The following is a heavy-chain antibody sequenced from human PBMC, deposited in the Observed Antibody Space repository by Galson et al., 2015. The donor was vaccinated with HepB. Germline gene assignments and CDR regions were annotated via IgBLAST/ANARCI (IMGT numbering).Heavy chain of an antibody. J-gene: IGHJ3*02. V-gene: IGHV3-30*04. D-gene: IGHD3-9*01. CDR1: GFTFSSYA. Sequence: SLRLSCAASGFTFSSYAMHWVRQAPGKGLEWVAVISYDGSNKYYADSVKGRFTISRDNSKNTLYLQMNSLRAEDTAVYYCAREGKYYDILTGYYIQYAFDIWGQGTMVTVSS. CDR2: ISYDGSNK. CDR3: AREGKYYDILTGYYIQYAFDI.